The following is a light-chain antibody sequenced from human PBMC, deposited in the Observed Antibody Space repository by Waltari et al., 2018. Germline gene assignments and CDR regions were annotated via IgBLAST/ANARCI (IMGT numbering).Light chain of an antibody. J-gene: IGLJ2*01. CDR3: QVWDTSDHVV. CDR2: EDS. CDR1: NIGRRS. Sequence: SYVLTQPPSVSVAPGQTATITCGGNNIGRRSVHWYQQKPGQAPVLVVYEDSDRPSGIPERFSGSNSGNTATLTISRVEVGDEADYYCQVWDTSDHVVFGGGTKLTVL. V-gene: IGLV3-21*02.